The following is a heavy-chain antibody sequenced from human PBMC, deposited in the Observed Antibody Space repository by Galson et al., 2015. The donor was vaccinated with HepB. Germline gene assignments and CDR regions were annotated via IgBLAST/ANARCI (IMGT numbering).Heavy chain of an antibody. CDR1: GYTFTSYY. J-gene: IGHJ6*02. Sequence: SVKVSCKASGYTFTSYYMHWVRQAPGQGLEWMGIINPSGGSTSYAQKFQGRVTMTRDTSTSTVYMELSSLRSEDTAVYYCARDLIDIVATIHITFSMDVWGQGTTVTVSS. D-gene: IGHD5-12*01. CDR2: INPSGGST. V-gene: IGHV1-46*01. CDR3: ARDLIDIVATIHITFSMDV.